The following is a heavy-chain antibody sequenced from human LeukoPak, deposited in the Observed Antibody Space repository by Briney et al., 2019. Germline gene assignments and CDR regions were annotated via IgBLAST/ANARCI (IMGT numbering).Heavy chain of an antibody. D-gene: IGHD3-22*01. J-gene: IGHJ4*02. CDR1: GYSFTSYW. CDR2: IYPGDSDT. CDR3: ARQEVDYYDSSGYYRHFDY. V-gene: IGHV5-51*01. Sequence: GESLKISCKGSGYSFTSYWIGWVRQMPGKGLDWMGIIYPGDSDTRYSPSFQGQVTISADKSISTAYLQWSSLKASDTAMYYCARQEVDYYDSSGYYRHFDYWGQGTLVTVSS.